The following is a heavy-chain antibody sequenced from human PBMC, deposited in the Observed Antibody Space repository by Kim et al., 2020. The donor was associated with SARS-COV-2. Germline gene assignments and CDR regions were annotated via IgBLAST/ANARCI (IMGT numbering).Heavy chain of an antibody. CDR2: IDGNGGRK. CDR1: GFTFSSHA. Sequence: GGSLRLSCAASGFTFSSHAMSWVRQAPGKGLEWVSVIDGNGGRKNYEDSVEGWFTICRVNSENRAFMQMNRLSVDNTVLYFCARGYELWNAFVVYGERT. V-gene: IGHV3-23*01. CDR3: ARGYELWNAFVV. J-gene: IGHJ3*01. D-gene: IGHD5-12*01.